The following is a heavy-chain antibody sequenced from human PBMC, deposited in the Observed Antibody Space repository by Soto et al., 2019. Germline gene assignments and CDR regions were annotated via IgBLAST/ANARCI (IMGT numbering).Heavy chain of an antibody. CDR2: INAGNGNT. D-gene: IGHD3-22*01. CDR3: ARGSGPMIEWH. Sequence: QVQLVQSGAEEKKPGASVKVSCKASGYTFTSYAMHWVRQIAGQRLEWMGWINAGNGNTKYSQKFQGRVTITRDTSASTAYMELSSLRSEDTAVYYCARGSGPMIEWHWGQGTLVTVSS. J-gene: IGHJ4*02. CDR1: GYTFTSYA. V-gene: IGHV1-3*05.